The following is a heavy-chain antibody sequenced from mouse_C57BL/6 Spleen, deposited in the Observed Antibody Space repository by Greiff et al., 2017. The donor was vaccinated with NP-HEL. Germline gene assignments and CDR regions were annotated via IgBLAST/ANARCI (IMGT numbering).Heavy chain of an antibody. Sequence: QVQLQQPGAELVRPGTSVKLSCKASGYTFTSYWMHWVKQRPGQGLEWIGVIAPSDSYTNYNQKFKGKATLTVDTSSSTAYMQLSSLTSEDSAVYYCARTTTVVAPYYAMDYWGQGTSVTVSA. CDR3: ARTTTVVAPYYAMDY. CDR1: GYTFTSYW. D-gene: IGHD1-1*01. CDR2: IAPSDSYT. V-gene: IGHV1-59*01. J-gene: IGHJ4*01.